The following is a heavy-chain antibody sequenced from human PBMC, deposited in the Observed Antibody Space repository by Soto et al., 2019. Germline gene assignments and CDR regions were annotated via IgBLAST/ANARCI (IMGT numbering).Heavy chain of an antibody. D-gene: IGHD3-10*01. CDR2: IHYTGGM. V-gene: IGHV4-31*03. CDR3: ARAKVVRGARARIDV. Sequence: QVQLQESGPGLVKPSETLSLICSVSGGSIISTDYYWSWIRQHPGKGLEWIGYIHYTGGMYSNPSVQSRGTISVDTSKNLFSLNLASVTAADTAVYYCARAKVVRGARARIDVWGQGIMATVSS. CDR1: GGSIISTDYY. J-gene: IGHJ6*02.